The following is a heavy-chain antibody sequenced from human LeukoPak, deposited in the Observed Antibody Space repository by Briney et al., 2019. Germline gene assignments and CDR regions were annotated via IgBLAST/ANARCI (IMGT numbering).Heavy chain of an antibody. CDR3: VRGGTHY. J-gene: IGHJ4*02. Sequence: PGGSLRLSCAASGFTFSSYGMHWVRQAPGKGPEWVASMTQDGSEIYYVDSVRGRFTISRDNSKNLLFLQMNSLRLEDTAVYYCVRGGTHYWGQGTLVTVSS. CDR1: GFTFSSYG. D-gene: IGHD3-16*01. CDR2: MTQDGSEI. V-gene: IGHV3-7*01.